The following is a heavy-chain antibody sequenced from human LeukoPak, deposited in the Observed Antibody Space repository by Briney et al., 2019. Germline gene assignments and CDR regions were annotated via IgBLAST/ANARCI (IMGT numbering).Heavy chain of an antibody. J-gene: IGHJ5*02. CDR2: SDPEDGET. Sequence: ASVKVSCKVSGYTLTELSMHWVRQAPGKGLEWMGGSDPEDGETIYAQKFQGRVTMTEDTSTDTAYMELSSLRSEDTAVYYCATDREYQLLRGIDPWGQGTLVTVSS. CDR3: ATDREYQLLRGIDP. D-gene: IGHD2-2*01. V-gene: IGHV1-24*01. CDR1: GYTLTELS.